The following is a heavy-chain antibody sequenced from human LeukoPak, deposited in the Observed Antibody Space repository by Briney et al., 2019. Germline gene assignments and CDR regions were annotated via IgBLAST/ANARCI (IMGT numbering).Heavy chain of an antibody. V-gene: IGHV3-23*01. D-gene: IGHD6-19*01. J-gene: IGHJ6*02. CDR2: ISGSGGST. CDR1: GFTFSSYA. Sequence: GGSLRLSCAASGFTFSSYAMSWVRQAPGKGLEWVPAISGSGGSTYYADSVKGRFTISRDNSKNTLYLQMNSLRAEDTAVYYCAKQGSRLVYGMDVWGQGTTVTVSS. CDR3: AKQGSRLVYGMDV.